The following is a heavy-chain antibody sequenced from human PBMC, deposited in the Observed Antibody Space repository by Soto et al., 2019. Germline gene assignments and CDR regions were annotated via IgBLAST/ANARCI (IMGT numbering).Heavy chain of an antibody. D-gene: IGHD3-3*01. V-gene: IGHV1-3*01. CDR1: GYTFTSYG. J-gene: IGHJ6*02. CDR3: ARDPRGFDGMDV. Sequence: GASVKVSCKASGYTFTSYGISWVRQAPGQRLEWMGWINAGNGNTKYSQKFQGRVTITRDTSASTAYMELSSLRSEDTAVYYCARDPRGFDGMDVWGQGTTVTVSS. CDR2: INAGNGNT.